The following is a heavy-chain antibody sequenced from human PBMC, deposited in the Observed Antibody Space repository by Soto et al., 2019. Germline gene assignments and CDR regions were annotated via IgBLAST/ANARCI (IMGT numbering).Heavy chain of an antibody. J-gene: IGHJ4*02. D-gene: IGHD3-22*01. CDR1: GYSIRSGYY. V-gene: IGHV4-38-2*02. Sequence: SETLSLTXAVSGYSIRSGYYWGWIRQPPGKGLEWIGSIYHSGSTYYNPSLKSRVTISVDTSKNQISLKLSSVTAADTAVYYCARDVDYDTNGYDYFDYWGQGTLVTVSS. CDR2: IYHSGST. CDR3: ARDVDYDTNGYDYFDY.